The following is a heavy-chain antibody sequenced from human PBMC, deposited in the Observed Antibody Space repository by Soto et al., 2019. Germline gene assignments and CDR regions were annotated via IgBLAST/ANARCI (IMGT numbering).Heavy chain of an antibody. CDR3: ARGGGYCSSTSCPRDY. CDR1: GGSISSGGYY. V-gene: IGHV4-31*03. CDR2: IYYSGST. D-gene: IGHD2-2*01. J-gene: IGHJ4*02. Sequence: PSETLSLTCTVSGGSISSGGYYWSWIRQHPGKGLEWIGYIYYSGSTYYNPSLKSRVTISVDTSKNQFSLKLSSVTAADTAVYYCARGGGYCSSTSCPRDYWGQGTLVTVSS.